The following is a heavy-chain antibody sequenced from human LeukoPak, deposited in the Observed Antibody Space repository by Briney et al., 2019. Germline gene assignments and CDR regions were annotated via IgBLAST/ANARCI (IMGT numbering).Heavy chain of an antibody. Sequence: PSETLSLTCTVSGYSISSGYYWGWIRQPPGKGLEWIGSIYYSGSTYYNPSLKSRVTISVDTSKNQFSLKLSSVTAADTAVYYCARGADDSSGYFDYWGQGTLLTVSS. J-gene: IGHJ4*02. CDR3: ARGADDSSGYFDY. CDR1: GYSISSGYY. V-gene: IGHV4-38-2*02. D-gene: IGHD3-22*01. CDR2: IYYSGST.